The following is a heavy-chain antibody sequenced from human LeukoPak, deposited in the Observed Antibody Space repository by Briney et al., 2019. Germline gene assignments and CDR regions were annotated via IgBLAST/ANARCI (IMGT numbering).Heavy chain of an antibody. CDR3: ARLRSGSYYGGNWFDP. Sequence: SETLSLTCAVYGGSFSGYYWSWIRQPPGKGLEWIGEINHSGSTNYNPSLKSRVTISVDTSKNQFSLKLSSVTAADTAVYYCARLRSGSYYGGNWFDPWGQGTLVTVSS. CDR2: INHSGST. J-gene: IGHJ5*02. V-gene: IGHV4-34*01. CDR1: GGSFSGYY. D-gene: IGHD1-26*01.